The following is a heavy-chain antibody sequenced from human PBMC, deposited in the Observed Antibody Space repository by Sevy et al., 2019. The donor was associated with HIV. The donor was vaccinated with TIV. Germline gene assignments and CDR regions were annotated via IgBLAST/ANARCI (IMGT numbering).Heavy chain of an antibody. Sequence: SETLSLTCAVYGGSFSGYYWSWIRQPPGKGLEWIGEINHSGSTNYNPSLKSRVTISVDTSKNQFSLKLSSVTAADTAVYYCARGRYYYYGMDVWGQGTTFTVSS. J-gene: IGHJ6*02. V-gene: IGHV4-34*01. CDR3: ARGRYYYYGMDV. CDR2: INHSGST. CDR1: GGSFSGYY.